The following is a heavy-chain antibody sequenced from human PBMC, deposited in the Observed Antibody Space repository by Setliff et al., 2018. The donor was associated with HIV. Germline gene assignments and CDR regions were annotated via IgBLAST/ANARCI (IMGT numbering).Heavy chain of an antibody. D-gene: IGHD3-16*01. CDR1: GGSIRSSNYY. J-gene: IGHJ4*02. CDR2: LYYSGST. V-gene: IGHV4-39*07. CDR3: AIRSRLGGTSNFFDR. Sequence: SETLSLTCTVSGGSIRSSNYYWGWIRQPPGMGLEWIGSLYYSGSTYYNPSLRSRVTISGDMSKKPYSLKLSSVTAADTAVYYCAIRSRLGGTSNFFDRWGQGTLVTVS.